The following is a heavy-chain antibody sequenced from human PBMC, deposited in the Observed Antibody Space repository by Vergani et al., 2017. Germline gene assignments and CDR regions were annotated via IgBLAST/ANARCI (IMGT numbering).Heavy chain of an antibody. CDR3: VRTVALWFGEAKDGGWFDP. CDR1: GYSITSGYY. V-gene: IGHV4-38-2*01. J-gene: IGHJ5*02. D-gene: IGHD3-10*01. CDR2: IYHTGSA. Sequence: QVQLLESGPGLLKPSETLSLTCSVSGYSITSGYYWGLIRQPPGRGLEGIGSIYHTGSAYYNPSLKSRVTVSVDTSMNEVSLKLNSVTAADTAVYYCVRTVALWFGEAKDGGWFDPWGQGTLVTVTS.